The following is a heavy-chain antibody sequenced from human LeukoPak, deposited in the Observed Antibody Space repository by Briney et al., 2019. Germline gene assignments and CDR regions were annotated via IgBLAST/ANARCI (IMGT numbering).Heavy chain of an antibody. CDR1: GFTFSSYA. V-gene: IGHV3-23*01. J-gene: IGHJ4*02. CDR3: AKGEGYYYDSSGYYYLSFDY. CDR2: ISGSGGST. D-gene: IGHD3-22*01. Sequence: GGSHRLSCAVSGFTFSSYAMSWVRQAPGKGLEWVSAISGSGGSTYYADSVKGRFTISRDNSKNTLYLQMNSLRAEDTAVYYCAKGEGYYYDSSGYYYLSFDYWGQGTLVTVSS.